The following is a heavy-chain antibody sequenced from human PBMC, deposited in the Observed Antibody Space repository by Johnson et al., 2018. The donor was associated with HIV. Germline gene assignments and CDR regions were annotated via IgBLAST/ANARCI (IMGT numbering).Heavy chain of an antibody. CDR1: GFRFSSSW. CDR3: ARDYSNPPHAFDI. V-gene: IGHV3-74*03. D-gene: IGHD4-11*01. J-gene: IGHJ3*02. Sequence: VQLVESGGGLVQPGGSLRLSCTASGFRFSSSWMHWVRQAPGKGLVWVSRINSDGGSTAYADSVKGRFTISRENTKDTLSLQMNSLRAEDTGVYYCARDYSNPPHAFDIWGQGTMVTVSS. CDR2: INSDGGST.